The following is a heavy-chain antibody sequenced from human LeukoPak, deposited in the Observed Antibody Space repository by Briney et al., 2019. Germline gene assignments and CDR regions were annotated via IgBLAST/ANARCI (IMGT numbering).Heavy chain of an antibody. CDR3: ARDNSALDTDYYYYYYYMDV. CDR2: IYYSGST. J-gene: IGHJ6*03. D-gene: IGHD2/OR15-2a*01. V-gene: IGHV4-39*07. CDR1: GGSISSSSYY. Sequence: SETLSLTCTVSGGSISSSSYYWGWICQPPGKGLEWIGSIYYSGSTYYNPSLKSRVTISVDTSKNQFSLKLSSVTAADTAVYYCARDNSALDTDYYYYYYYMDVWGKGTTVTVSS.